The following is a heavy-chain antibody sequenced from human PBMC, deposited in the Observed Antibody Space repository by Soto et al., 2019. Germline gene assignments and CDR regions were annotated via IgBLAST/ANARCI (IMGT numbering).Heavy chain of an antibody. J-gene: IGHJ6*02. D-gene: IGHD6-19*01. Sequence: SETLSLTCTVSGGSISSSSYYWGWIRQPPGKGLEWIGSIYYSGSTYYNPSLKSRVTISVDTSRNQFSLKLSSVTAADTAVYYCARQGIAVAGIFRSYYYYYGMDVWGQGTTVTVSS. CDR3: ARQGIAVAGIFRSYYYYYGMDV. V-gene: IGHV4-39*01. CDR1: GGSISSSSYY. CDR2: IYYSGST.